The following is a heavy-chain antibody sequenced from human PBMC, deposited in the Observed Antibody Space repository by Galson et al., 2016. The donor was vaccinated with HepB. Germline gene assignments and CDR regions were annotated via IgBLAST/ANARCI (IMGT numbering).Heavy chain of an antibody. Sequence: SLRLSCAVSRFTFGSYAMSWVRQAPGKGLEWVSSISDNAGSTYYADSVKGRSTISRDNSKNTQYLQMNSLRAEDTAVYYCAKDKTESRYFDWQSFGAFHMWCQGTMVTVS. CDR1: RFTFGSYA. CDR3: AKDKTESRYFDWQSFGAFHM. J-gene: IGHJ3*02. V-gene: IGHV3-23*01. D-gene: IGHD3-9*01. CDR2: ISDNAGST.